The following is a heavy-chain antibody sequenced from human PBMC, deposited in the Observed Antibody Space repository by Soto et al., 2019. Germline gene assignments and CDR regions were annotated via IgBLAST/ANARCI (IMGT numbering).Heavy chain of an antibody. CDR3: AIMITFVDYYYGMDV. CDR2: IIPIFGTA. D-gene: IGHD3-16*01. J-gene: IGHJ6*02. V-gene: IGHV1-69*13. CDR1: GGTFSSYA. Sequence: ASVKVSCKASGGTFSSYAISWVRQAPGQGLEWMGGIIPIFGTANYAQKFQGRVTIIADESTSTAYMELSSLRSEDTAVYYCAIMITFVDYYYGMDVWGQGTTVTVSS.